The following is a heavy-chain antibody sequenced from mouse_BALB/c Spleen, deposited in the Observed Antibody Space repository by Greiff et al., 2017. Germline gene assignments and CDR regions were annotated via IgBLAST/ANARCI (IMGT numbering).Heavy chain of an antibody. Sequence: VQLQESGPSLVKPSQTLSLTCSVTGDSITSGYWNWIRQFPGNKLEYMGYISDSGSTYYNPTLKSRISITRDTSKNQDYLQLNSVTTEDTATYYCARWVCGNYHAWFAYWGQGTLVTVSA. CDR1: GDSITSGY. D-gene: IGHD2-1*01. CDR2: ISDSGST. J-gene: IGHJ3*01. V-gene: IGHV3-8*02. CDR3: ARWVCGNYHAWFAY.